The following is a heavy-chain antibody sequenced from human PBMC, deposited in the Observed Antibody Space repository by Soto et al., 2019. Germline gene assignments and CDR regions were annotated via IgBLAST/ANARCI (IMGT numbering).Heavy chain of an antibody. Sequence: GSLLLSCTASGFVVLNYYMGWVRQAPGKGLEWVAVFFIGGDTHYAESVKGSFTISRDNSKNTLYLQMKSLRAEDTAVYYCAREPLWSGPLPLDAFDLWGQGTMVTVSS. J-gene: IGHJ3*01. CDR3: AREPLWSGPLPLDAFDL. V-gene: IGHV3-53*01. CDR1: GFVVLNYY. D-gene: IGHD3-3*01. CDR2: FFIGGDT.